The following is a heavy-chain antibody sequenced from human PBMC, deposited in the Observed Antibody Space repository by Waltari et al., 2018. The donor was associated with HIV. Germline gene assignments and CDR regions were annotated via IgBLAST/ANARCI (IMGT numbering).Heavy chain of an antibody. J-gene: IGHJ3*02. Sequence: QVQLVESGVGVVQPGRSLRLSCAASGFLFSTYAVHWVRQAPGEGLEWVALISYDGSDESYADSVKGRFTISRDNSKNTLYLQMNSLRAEDTAVYYCARAPPYSTRWFYDAFDIWGQGTMVTVSS. CDR3: ARAPPYSTRWFYDAFDI. V-gene: IGHV3-30*01. CDR1: GFLFSTYA. CDR2: ISYDGSDE. D-gene: IGHD6-13*01.